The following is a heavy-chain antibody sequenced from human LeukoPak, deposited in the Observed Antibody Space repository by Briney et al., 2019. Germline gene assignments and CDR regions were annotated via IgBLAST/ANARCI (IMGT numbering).Heavy chain of an antibody. V-gene: IGHV3-30*02. CDR1: GFTFSSYG. CDR2: IWYGGSNK. Sequence: GGSLRLSCAASGFTFSSYGMHWVRQAPGKGLEWGAVIWYGGSNKYYADSVKGRFTISRDNSKNTLYLQMNSLRAEDTAVYYCAKDAGLKHYYDSSGSPHAFDIWGQGTMVTVSS. CDR3: AKDAGLKHYYDSSGSPHAFDI. D-gene: IGHD3-22*01. J-gene: IGHJ3*02.